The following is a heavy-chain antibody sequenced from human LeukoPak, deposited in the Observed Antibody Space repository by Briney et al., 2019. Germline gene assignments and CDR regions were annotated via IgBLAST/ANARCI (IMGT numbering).Heavy chain of an antibody. J-gene: IGHJ4*02. V-gene: IGHV3-48*03. Sequence: GGSLRLSCAVSGFPFSVYEMNWVRQAPGKGLEWVSNIGSSGSTIYYADSVKGRFSISRDNAKSSLYLQMNSLRVEDTAVYYCALLAAASDFDYWGQGAWSPSPQ. CDR1: GFPFSVYE. D-gene: IGHD6-25*01. CDR2: IGSSGSTI. CDR3: ALLAAASDFDY.